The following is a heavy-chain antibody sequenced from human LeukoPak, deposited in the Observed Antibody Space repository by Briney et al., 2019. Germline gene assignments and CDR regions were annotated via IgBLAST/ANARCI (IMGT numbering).Heavy chain of an antibody. J-gene: IGHJ3*02. CDR1: DFTLTNAW. Sequence: GGSLRLSCAASDFTLTNAWVNWIRQTPGEGLEWVGRIKSKTDGGTTDYATPVNGRFTISRDDSTNTVHLQMDSLKTEDTAVYFCIIAPGLFAFETWGQGTMVTVSS. CDR3: IIAPGLFAFET. CDR2: IKSKTDGGTT. V-gene: IGHV3-15*07. D-gene: IGHD6-13*01.